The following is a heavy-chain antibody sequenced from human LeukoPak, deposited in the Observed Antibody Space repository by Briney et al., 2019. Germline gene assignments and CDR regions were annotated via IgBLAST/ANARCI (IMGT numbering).Heavy chain of an antibody. CDR1: RFTFSSYS. V-gene: IGHV3-9*01. J-gene: IGHJ4*02. CDR2: ISWNSGNI. Sequence: GGSLRLSCAASRFTFSSYSMNWVRQAPGKGLEWVSGISWNSGNIFYGDSVKGRFTISRDNAKNSLYLQMNSLRVEDTALYYCAKAAALTRVDSWGQGTLVTVSS. D-gene: IGHD6-25*01. CDR3: AKAAALTRVDS.